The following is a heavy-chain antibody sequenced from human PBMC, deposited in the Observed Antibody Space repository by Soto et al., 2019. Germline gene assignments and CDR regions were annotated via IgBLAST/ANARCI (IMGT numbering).Heavy chain of an antibody. J-gene: IGHJ2*01. D-gene: IGHD3-22*01. Sequence: QLQESGPGLVKPSQTLSLTCSVSGGSINNDDFYWSWLRQTPGKGLRWIGYVYYSGSSDCIPSLKSRLSMSIDKSKNQFTLKLSSVTAADTAIYYCARMSYYYDKWYFDLWGRGTLVTVSS. V-gene: IGHV4-30-4*01. CDR2: VYYSGSS. CDR1: GGSINNDDFY. CDR3: ARMSYYYDKWYFDL.